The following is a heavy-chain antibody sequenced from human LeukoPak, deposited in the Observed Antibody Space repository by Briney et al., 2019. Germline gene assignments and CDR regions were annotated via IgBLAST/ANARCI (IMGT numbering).Heavy chain of an antibody. D-gene: IGHD3-22*01. J-gene: IGHJ4*02. CDR3: AKVLGYYDSSGYYQEGGFDY. V-gene: IGHV3-43*02. CDR2: ISGDGGST. Sequence: GGSLRLSCAASGFTFDDYAMHWVRQAPGKGLEWVSLISGDGGSTYYVDSVKGRFTISSDNSKNSLYLQMNSLRTEDTALYYCAKVLGYYDSSGYYQEGGFDYWGQGTLVTVSS. CDR1: GFTFDDYA.